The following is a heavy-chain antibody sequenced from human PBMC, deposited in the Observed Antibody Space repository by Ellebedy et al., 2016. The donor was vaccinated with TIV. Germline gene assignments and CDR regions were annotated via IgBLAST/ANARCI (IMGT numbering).Heavy chain of an antibody. Sequence: GESLKISCADSGSTFSSYWMTWVRQPPGRGLEWVANIKQDGSDKNYVDSVKGRFTISRDNAKNSLYLQMNSLSADDTAVYYCARGSGYCSSTSCSGETDWGQGTPVTVSS. CDR2: IKQDGSDK. CDR3: ARGSGYCSSTSCSGETD. J-gene: IGHJ4*02. V-gene: IGHV3-7*03. D-gene: IGHD2-2*01. CDR1: GSTFSSYW.